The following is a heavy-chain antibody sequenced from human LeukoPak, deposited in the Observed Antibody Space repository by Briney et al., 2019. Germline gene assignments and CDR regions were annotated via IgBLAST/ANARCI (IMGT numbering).Heavy chain of an antibody. CDR1: GASISSYY. D-gene: IGHD3-10*01. V-gene: IGHV4-59*01. CDR3: ASVVRGVIGYYGMDV. Sequence: PSETLSLTCTVSGASISSYYWSWIRQPPGKGLECIGYIYYSGSTNYNPSLKSRVTISVDMSKNQFSLKLSSVTAADTAVYYCASVVRGVIGYYGMDVWGQGTTVTVSS. CDR2: IYYSGST. J-gene: IGHJ6*02.